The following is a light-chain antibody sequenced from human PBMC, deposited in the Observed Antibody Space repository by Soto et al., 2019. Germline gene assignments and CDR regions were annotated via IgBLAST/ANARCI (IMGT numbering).Light chain of an antibody. CDR1: ITDFFSYNR. V-gene: IGLV2-18*01. CDR3: SLYTSENTYV. CDR2: EAS. Sequence: QSVLTQPPSVSGSPGHSVSISFTVTITDFFSYNRVSWYQQPPGTAPKLIIYEASNRPSGVPDRSSGSKSGNTASLTISGLQAADEADYYCSLYTSENTYVFGTGTKVTVL. J-gene: IGLJ1*01.